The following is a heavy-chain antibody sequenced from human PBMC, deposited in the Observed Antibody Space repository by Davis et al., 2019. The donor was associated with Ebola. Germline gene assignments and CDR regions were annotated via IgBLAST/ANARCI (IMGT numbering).Heavy chain of an antibody. Sequence: AASVKVSCKASGGTFSSYTISWVRQAPGQGLEWMGRIIPILGIANYAQKFQGRVTITADKSTSTAYMELSSLRSEDTAVYYCARDRGFGELSIYYHYGMDVWGQGTTVTVSS. J-gene: IGHJ6*02. D-gene: IGHD3-10*01. CDR3: ARDRGFGELSIYYHYGMDV. V-gene: IGHV1-69*04. CDR1: GGTFSSYT. CDR2: IIPILGIA.